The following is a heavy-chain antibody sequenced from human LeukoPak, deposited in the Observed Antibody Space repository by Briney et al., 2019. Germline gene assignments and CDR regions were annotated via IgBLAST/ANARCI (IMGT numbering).Heavy chain of an antibody. V-gene: IGHV4-59*08. CDR3: ARHVTISGPYDASDI. J-gene: IGHJ3*02. CDR1: GDSISSYY. Sequence: SETLSLTCTVSGDSISSYYWSWIRQPPGKGLEWIGYIYYSGGTDYNPSLKSRVTISVDTSKNQFSLKLRSVTAADTAVHYCARHVTISGPYDASDIWGQGTMVTVSS. D-gene: IGHD5-24*01. CDR2: IYYSGGT.